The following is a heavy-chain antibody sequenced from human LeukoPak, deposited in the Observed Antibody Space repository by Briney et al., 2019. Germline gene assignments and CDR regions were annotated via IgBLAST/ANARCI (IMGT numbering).Heavy chain of an antibody. J-gene: IGHJ4*02. CDR2: ISSSSSYI. D-gene: IGHD6-19*01. Sequence: GGSLRLSCAASGFTFSSYNMNWVRQAPGKGLEWVSSISSSSSYIYYADSVKGRFTISRDNAKNSLYLQMNSLRAEDTAVYYCARLDSGWYMYYFDYWGQGTLVTVSS. V-gene: IGHV3-21*01. CDR1: GFTFSSYN. CDR3: ARLDSGWYMYYFDY.